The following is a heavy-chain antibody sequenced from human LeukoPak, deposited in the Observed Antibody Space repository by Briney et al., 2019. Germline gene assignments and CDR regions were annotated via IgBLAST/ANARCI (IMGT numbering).Heavy chain of an antibody. J-gene: IGHJ6*02. V-gene: IGHV1-3*01. Sequence: ASVKVSCKASGYTFTSYAIHWVRQAPGQRLEWMGWINAGNGNTKYSQKFQGRVTITADEPTSTAYMELSSLRSEDTAVYYCARPICSSTSCYSYYYYYGMDVWGQGTTVTVSS. D-gene: IGHD2-2*02. CDR3: ARPICSSTSCYSYYYYYGMDV. CDR2: INAGNGNT. CDR1: GYTFTSYA.